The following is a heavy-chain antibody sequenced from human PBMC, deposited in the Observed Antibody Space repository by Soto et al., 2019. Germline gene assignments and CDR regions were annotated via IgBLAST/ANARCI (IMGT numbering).Heavy chain of an antibody. Sequence: QVQLVQSGAEVKKPGASVKVSCKASGHTFTGYYMHWVRQAPGQGLEWMGWINPNSGGTNYAQKFQGWVTMTRDTSISTAYMELSRLRSDDTAVYYCAREAATDYYYYYGMDVWGQGTTVTVSS. D-gene: IGHD2-15*01. CDR3: AREAATDYYYYYGMDV. J-gene: IGHJ6*02. CDR2: INPNSGGT. V-gene: IGHV1-2*04. CDR1: GHTFTGYY.